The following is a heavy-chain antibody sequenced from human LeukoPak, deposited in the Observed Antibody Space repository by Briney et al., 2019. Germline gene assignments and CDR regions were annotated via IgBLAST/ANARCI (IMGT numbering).Heavy chain of an antibody. D-gene: IGHD4-17*01. J-gene: IGHJ4*02. CDR1: GFTFISYA. CDR2: ISGSGGST. Sequence: PGGSLRLSCAASGFTFISYAMNWVRPAPGQGLDWVSAISGSGGSTYYADSVKGRFTISRDNSKNTLYLQMNSLRAEDTAVYYCAKGPSGGYGDYPFDYWGQGTLVTVSS. CDR3: AKGPSGGYGDYPFDY. V-gene: IGHV3-23*01.